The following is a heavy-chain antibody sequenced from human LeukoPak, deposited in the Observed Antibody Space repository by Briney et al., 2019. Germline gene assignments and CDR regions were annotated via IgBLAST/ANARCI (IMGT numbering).Heavy chain of an antibody. Sequence: ASVKVSCKASGYTFTSYYMHWVRQAPRQGLEWMGIINPSGGNTNYAQKLQGRVTMTTDTSTSTAYMELRSLRSDDTAVYYCARVVVPSSSWFGYYYYYMDVWGKGTTVTISS. D-gene: IGHD6-13*01. CDR1: GYTFTSYY. CDR2: INPSGGNT. V-gene: IGHV1-46*01. J-gene: IGHJ6*03. CDR3: ARVVVPSSSWFGYYYYYMDV.